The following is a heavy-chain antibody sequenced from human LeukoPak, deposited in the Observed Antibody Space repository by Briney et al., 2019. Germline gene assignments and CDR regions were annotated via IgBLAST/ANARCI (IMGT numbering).Heavy chain of an antibody. CDR2: IYYSGST. D-gene: IGHD3-16*02. CDR1: GGSISSSSYY. CDR3: ARGALTFGGVIVRMFDY. J-gene: IGHJ4*02. Sequence: PSETLSLTCTVSGGSISSSSYYWGWLRQPPGKGLEWIGSIYYSGSTYYNPSLKSRVTISVDTSKNQFSLKLSSVTAADTAVYYCARGALTFGGVIVRMFDYWGQGTLVTVSS. V-gene: IGHV4-39*01.